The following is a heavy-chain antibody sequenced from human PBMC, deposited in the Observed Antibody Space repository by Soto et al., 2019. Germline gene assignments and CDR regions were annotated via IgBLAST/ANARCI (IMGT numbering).Heavy chain of an antibody. CDR2: MNPNSGNT. Sequence: QVQLVQSGAEVKKPGASVKVSCKASGYTFTSYDINWVRQATGQGLEWMGWMNPNSGNTGYAQKFQGRVNMTRNTSISTAYMELSSLRSEDTAVYYCARGPGMVYAIYYYYGMDVWGQGTTVTVSS. CDR3: ARGPGMVYAIYYYYGMDV. V-gene: IGHV1-8*01. D-gene: IGHD2-8*01. J-gene: IGHJ6*02. CDR1: GYTFTSYD.